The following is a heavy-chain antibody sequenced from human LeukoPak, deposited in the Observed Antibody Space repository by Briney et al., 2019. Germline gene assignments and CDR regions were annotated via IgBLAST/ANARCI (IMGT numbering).Heavy chain of an antibody. CDR3: ARERITGYCSGGSCYSWGAFDI. V-gene: IGHV1-69*13. CDR2: IIPIFGTA. J-gene: IGHJ3*02. Sequence: ASVKVSCKASGGTFSSYAISWVRQAPGQGLEWMGGIIPIFGTANYAQKFQGRVTITADESTSTAYMELSSLRSEDTAVYYCARERITGYCSGGSCYSWGAFDIWGQGTMVTVSS. CDR1: GGTFSSYA. D-gene: IGHD2-15*01.